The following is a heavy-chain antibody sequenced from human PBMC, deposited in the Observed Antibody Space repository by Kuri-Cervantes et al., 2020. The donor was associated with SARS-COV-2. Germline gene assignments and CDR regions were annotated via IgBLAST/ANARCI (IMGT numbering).Heavy chain of an antibody. CDR3: ARVISITIFGVGIRGDGCFAP. CDR2: IYHSGST. D-gene: IGHD3-3*01. J-gene: IGHJ5*02. CDR1: PGSTSPDGNS. V-gene: IGHV4-30-2*01. Sequence: SETLSLSCHLDPGSTSPDGNSWCLNREPPGKGLEWIGFIYHSGSTYYNPSLKSRVTISVDRSKNQFSLKLSSVTAEDTAVYYCARVISITIFGVGIRGDGCFAPWGQGTLVTVSS.